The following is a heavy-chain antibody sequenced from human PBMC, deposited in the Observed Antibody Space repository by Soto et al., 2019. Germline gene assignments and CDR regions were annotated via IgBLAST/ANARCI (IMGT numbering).Heavy chain of an antibody. Sequence: QVQLQQWGAGLLKPSETLSLTCAVYGGSFSGYYWSWIRQPPGKGLEWIGEINHSGSTNYNPSLKSRVTISVDTSKNQFSLKLSSVTAADTAVYYCARRQWLVKSIDYWGQGTLVTVSS. D-gene: IGHD6-19*01. CDR3: ARRQWLVKSIDY. V-gene: IGHV4-34*01. CDR1: GGSFSGYY. J-gene: IGHJ4*02. CDR2: INHSGST.